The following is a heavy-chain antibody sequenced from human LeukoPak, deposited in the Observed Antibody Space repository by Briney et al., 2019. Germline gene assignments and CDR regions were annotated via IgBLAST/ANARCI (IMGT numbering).Heavy chain of an antibody. CDR1: GGTFSSYA. CDR2: IIPIFGTA. J-gene: IGHJ4*02. V-gene: IGHV1-69*01. CDR3: ARDLGATYLLDY. D-gene: IGHD1-26*01. Sequence: SVTVSCKASGGTFSSYAISWVRPAPGQGREWMGVIIPIFGTANYAQKFQGRVTITADESTSTAYMELSSLRSEDTAVYYCARDLGATYLLDYWGQGTLVTVSS.